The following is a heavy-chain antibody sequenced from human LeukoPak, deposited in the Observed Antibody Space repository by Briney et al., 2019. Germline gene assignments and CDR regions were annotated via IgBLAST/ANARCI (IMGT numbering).Heavy chain of an antibody. CDR1: GGSISSYY. CDR2: IYYSGST. V-gene: IGHV4-59*12. J-gene: IGHJ6*02. Sequence: SETLSLTCTVSGGSISSYYWSWIRQPPGKGLEWIGYIYYSGSTNYNPSLKSRVTISVDTSKNQFSLKLSSVTAADTAVYYCARDHLIRTVTKGYYYYGMDVWGQGTTVTVSS. D-gene: IGHD4-17*01. CDR3: ARDHLIRTVTKGYYYYGMDV.